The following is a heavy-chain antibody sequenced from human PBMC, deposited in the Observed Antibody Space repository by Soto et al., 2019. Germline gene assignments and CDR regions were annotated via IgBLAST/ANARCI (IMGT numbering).Heavy chain of an antibody. CDR3: ARDFYYGSGSEVAYGMDV. D-gene: IGHD3-10*01. CDR2: INPNSGGT. CDR1: GYTFTGYY. Sequence: ASVKVSCKASGYTFTGYYMHWVRQAPGQGLEWMGWINPNSGGTNYAQKFQGRVTMTRDTSISTAYMELSRPRSDDTAVYYCARDFYYGSGSEVAYGMDVWGQGTTVTVSS. V-gene: IGHV1-2*02. J-gene: IGHJ6*02.